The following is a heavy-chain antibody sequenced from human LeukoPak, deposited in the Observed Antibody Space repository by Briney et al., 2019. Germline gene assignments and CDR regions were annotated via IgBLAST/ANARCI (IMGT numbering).Heavy chain of an antibody. CDR2: IYSGGST. CDR3: AREVVRGVIDY. D-gene: IGHD3-10*01. Sequence: QPGGSLRLSCAASGFTVSSNYMSWARQAPGKGLEWVSVIYSGGSTFYADSVKGRFTISRDNSKNTLYLQMNSLRAEDTAVYYCAREVVRGVIDYWGQGTLVTVSS. V-gene: IGHV3-53*01. CDR1: GFTVSSNY. J-gene: IGHJ4*02.